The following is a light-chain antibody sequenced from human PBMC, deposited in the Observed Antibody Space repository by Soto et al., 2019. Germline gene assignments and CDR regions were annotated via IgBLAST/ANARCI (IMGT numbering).Light chain of an antibody. CDR1: RTDVADGYDY. Sequence: QSVLTQPASVSGSPGQSIAISCTGVRTDVADGYDYVSWYQQHPGQAPQLIIYDVSNRPSGVSDRFSGSKSGNTASLTISGLQAEDEAEYYCTSYTCRPPFYVFRTGTKVTAL. CDR2: DVS. V-gene: IGLV2-14*03. CDR3: TSYTCRPPFYV. J-gene: IGLJ1*01.